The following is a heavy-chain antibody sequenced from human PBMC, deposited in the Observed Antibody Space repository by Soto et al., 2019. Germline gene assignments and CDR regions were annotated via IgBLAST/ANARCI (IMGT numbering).Heavy chain of an antibody. D-gene: IGHD3-10*02. CDR2: RIPIFGTA. J-gene: IGHJ6*02. V-gene: IGHV1-69*13. CDR3: ARCSLLCLWGSYSYGMDV. Sequence: SVKVSCKASGGTFSSYAISWVRQAPGQGLEWMGGRIPIFGTANYAQKFQGRVTITADESTSTAYMELSSLRSEDTAVYYCARCSLLCLWGSYSYGMDVWGQGTTVTVSS. CDR1: GGTFSSYA.